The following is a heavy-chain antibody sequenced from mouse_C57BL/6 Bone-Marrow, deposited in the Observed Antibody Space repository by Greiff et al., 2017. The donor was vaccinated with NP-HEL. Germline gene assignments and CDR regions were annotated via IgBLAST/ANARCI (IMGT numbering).Heavy chain of an antibody. CDR1: GYTFTDYE. CDR2: IDPETGGT. J-gene: IGHJ2*01. D-gene: IGHD1-1*01. Sequence: QVQLQQSGAELVRPGASVTLSCKASGYTFTDYEMHWVKQTPVHGLEWIGAIDPETGGTAYNQKFKGKAILTADKSSSTAYMELRSLTSADSAVYYCTRGGSSPFDYWGQGTTLTVSS. CDR3: TRGGSSPFDY. V-gene: IGHV1-15*01.